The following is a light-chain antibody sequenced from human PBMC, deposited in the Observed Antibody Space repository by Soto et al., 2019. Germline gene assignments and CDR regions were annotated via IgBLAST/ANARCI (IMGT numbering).Light chain of an antibody. V-gene: IGKV3-20*01. CDR3: QQYGSSTGYT. Sequence: EMVLTQSPGTLSLSPGERATLSCRASQSVSSSYLAWYQQKPGQAPRLLIYGASSRATGIPDRFSGSGSGTDFTLTISRLEPEDFGVYYCQQYGSSTGYTFGQGTKLEIK. CDR1: QSVSSSY. J-gene: IGKJ2*01. CDR2: GAS.